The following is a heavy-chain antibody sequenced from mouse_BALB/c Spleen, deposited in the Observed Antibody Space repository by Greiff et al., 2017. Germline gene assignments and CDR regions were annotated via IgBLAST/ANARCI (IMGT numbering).Heavy chain of an antibody. J-gene: IGHJ4*01. V-gene: IGHV14-3*02. CDR3: ARSGLPLYAMDY. CDR1: GFNIKDTY. CDR2: IDPANGNT. D-gene: IGHD2-4*01. Sequence: VQLKESGAELVKPGASVKLSCTASGFNIKDTYMHWVKQRPEQGLEWIGRIDPANGNTKYDPKFQGKATITADTSSNTAYLQLSSLTSEDTAVYYCARSGLPLYAMDYWGQGTSVTVSS.